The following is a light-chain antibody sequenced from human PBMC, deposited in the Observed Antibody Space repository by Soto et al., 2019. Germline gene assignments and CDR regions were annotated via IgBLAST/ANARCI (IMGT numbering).Light chain of an antibody. Sequence: ITQSPTTLSVSPGQIATLACRASQSVSSNLAWYQQKPGQAPRLLIYGAPTRATGIPARFSGSGSGTEFTLTISSLQSEDFAVYYCQHYNNWPPWTFGQGTKVDTK. CDR3: QHYNNWPPWT. J-gene: IGKJ1*01. V-gene: IGKV3-15*01. CDR2: GAP. CDR1: QSVSSN.